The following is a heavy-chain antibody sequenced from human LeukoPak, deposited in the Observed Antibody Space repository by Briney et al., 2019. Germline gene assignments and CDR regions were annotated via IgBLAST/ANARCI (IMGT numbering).Heavy chain of an antibody. J-gene: IGHJ3*02. V-gene: IGHV3-48*04. CDR2: ISSSGSTI. D-gene: IGHD4-17*01. CDR1: GFTFSSYS. Sequence: GGSLRLSCAASGFTFSSYSMNWVRQAPGKGLEWVSYISSSGSTIHYADSVKGRFTISRDNAKNSQYLRMNSLRAEDTAVYYCASMVTTLDAFDIWGQGTMVTVSS. CDR3: ASMVTTLDAFDI.